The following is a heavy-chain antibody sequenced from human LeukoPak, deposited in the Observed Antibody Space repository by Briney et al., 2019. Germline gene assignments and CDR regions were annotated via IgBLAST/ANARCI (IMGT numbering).Heavy chain of an antibody. CDR1: GGSISSGGFY. J-gene: IGHJ4*02. D-gene: IGHD3-10*01. CDR2: IYYSGSN. Sequence: SQTLSLNCTVSGGSISSGGFYWSWIRQHPGKGLEWIGYIYYSGSNYYNPSLKSRVIISVDTSKNQFSLKLNSVTAADTAVYYCARVSLYGSVSYFFDYWGQGTLVTVSS. CDR3: ARVSLYGSVSYFFDY. V-gene: IGHV4-31*03.